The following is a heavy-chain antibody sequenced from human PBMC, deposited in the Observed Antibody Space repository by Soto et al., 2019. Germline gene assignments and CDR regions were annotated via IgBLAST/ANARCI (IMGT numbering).Heavy chain of an antibody. CDR2: ISYDGSNK. Sequence: GGSLRLSCAASGFTFSSYGMHWVRQAPGKGLEWVAVISYDGSNKYYADSVKGRFTISRDNSKNTLYLQMNSLRAEDTAVYYCAKAKYDFWSGYYDDAFDIWGQGTMVTVS. CDR3: AKAKYDFWSGYYDDAFDI. V-gene: IGHV3-30*18. CDR1: GFTFSSYG. D-gene: IGHD3-3*01. J-gene: IGHJ3*02.